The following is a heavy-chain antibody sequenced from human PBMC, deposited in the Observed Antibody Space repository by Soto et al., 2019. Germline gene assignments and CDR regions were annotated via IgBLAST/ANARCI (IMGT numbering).Heavy chain of an antibody. Sequence: GASVKVSCKVSGYTLTELSMHWARQAPGKGLEWMGGFDPEDGETIYAQKFQGRVTMTEDTSTDTAYMELSSLRSEDTAVYYCARDRLVPYGYGMDVWGQGTTVTVSS. CDR3: ARDRLVPYGYGMDV. D-gene: IGHD4-17*01. CDR1: GYTLTELS. V-gene: IGHV1-24*01. CDR2: FDPEDGET. J-gene: IGHJ6*02.